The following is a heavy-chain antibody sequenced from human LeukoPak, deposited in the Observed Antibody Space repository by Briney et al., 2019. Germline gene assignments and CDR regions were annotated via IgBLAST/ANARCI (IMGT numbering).Heavy chain of an antibody. J-gene: IGHJ4*02. V-gene: IGHV4-39*01. CDR3: ARHGLVKPSSNFDY. Sequence: SETLSLTCTVSGGSISSSSYYWGWIRQPPGKGLEWIGSIYYSGSTYYNPSLKRRVTISVDTSKKQFSLKLSSVTAADTAVYYCARHGLVKPSSNFDYWGQGTLVTVSS. D-gene: IGHD6-19*01. CDR1: GGSISSSSYY. CDR2: IYYSGST.